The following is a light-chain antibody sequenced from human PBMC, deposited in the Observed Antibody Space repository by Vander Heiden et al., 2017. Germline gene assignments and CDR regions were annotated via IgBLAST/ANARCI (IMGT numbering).Light chain of an antibody. V-gene: IGKV3-20*01. J-gene: IGKJ5*01. CDR2: GTT. CDR1: HNVNTNF. Sequence: EIALTQSAYTLSLSPGERATLSCRSSHNVNTNFLAWYQQKPGQAPRLLMSGTTTRATGVPDRCSGGGSGTDFTLTVNRLVSEDCAVYFCQQYGTSPVTFGQGIRLELK. CDR3: QQYGTSPVT.